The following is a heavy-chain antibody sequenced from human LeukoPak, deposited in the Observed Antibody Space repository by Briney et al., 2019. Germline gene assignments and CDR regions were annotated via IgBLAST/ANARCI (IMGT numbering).Heavy chain of an antibody. D-gene: IGHD3-10*01. CDR3: ARGAPMVRGVRDWYFDL. J-gene: IGHJ2*01. CDR1: GGSFSGYY. CDR2: INHSGST. V-gene: IGHV4-34*01. Sequence: SETLSLTCAVYGGSFSGYYWSWIRRPPGKGLEWIGEINHSGSTNYNPSLKSRVTISVDTSKNQFSLKLSSVTAADTAVYYCARGAPMVRGVRDWYFDLWGRGTLVTVSS.